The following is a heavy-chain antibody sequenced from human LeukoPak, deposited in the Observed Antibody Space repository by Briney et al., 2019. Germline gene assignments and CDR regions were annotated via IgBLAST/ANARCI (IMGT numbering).Heavy chain of an antibody. J-gene: IGHJ6*02. D-gene: IGHD5-18*01. CDR3: ARIVGYSYVSYYYYGMDV. CDR1: VGTFTIYT. V-gene: IGHV1-69*02. Sequence: SVTVSHTSAVGTFTIYTISWVRQAPGQGLEWMGRSIPILGIANYAQKFQARVTITADNSTSTAYMELSSLRSEDTAVYYCARIVGYSYVSYYYYGMDVWGQGTTVTVSS. CDR2: SIPILGIA.